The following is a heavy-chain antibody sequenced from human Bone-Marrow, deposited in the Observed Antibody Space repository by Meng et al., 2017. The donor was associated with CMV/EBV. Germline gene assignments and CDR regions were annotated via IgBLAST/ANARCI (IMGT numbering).Heavy chain of an antibody. CDR2: MNPNSGNT. CDR3: ARDPDGSNWFDP. V-gene: IGHV1-8*01. Sequence: ASVKVSCKASGYTFTSYDINWVRQATGQGLEWMGWMNPNSGNTGYAQKFQGRVTMTRDTSISTAYMELSRLRSDDTAVYYCARDPDGSNWFDPWGQGTLVTVSS. CDR1: GYTFTSYD. D-gene: IGHD1-26*01. J-gene: IGHJ5*02.